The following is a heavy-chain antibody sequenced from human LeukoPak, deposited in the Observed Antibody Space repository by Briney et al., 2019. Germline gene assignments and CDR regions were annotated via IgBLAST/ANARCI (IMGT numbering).Heavy chain of an antibody. V-gene: IGHV3-21*01. D-gene: IGHD2-2*01. CDR1: GFTFSTYA. J-gene: IGHJ4*02. CDR2: ISSTSNYI. Sequence: PGGSLRLSCAASGFTFSTYAISWVRQAPGKGLEWVSCISSTSNYIFYADSVRGRFTISRDNAKNSLYLQMDSLRAEDTAVYYCARDRDIVVVPAARFDYWGQGTLVTVSS. CDR3: ARDRDIVVVPAARFDY.